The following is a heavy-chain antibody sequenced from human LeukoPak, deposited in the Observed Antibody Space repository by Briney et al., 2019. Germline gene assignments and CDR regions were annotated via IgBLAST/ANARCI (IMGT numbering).Heavy chain of an antibody. Sequence: ASVKVSCKASGYTFTCYYIHWVRQARGQGLEWMGRIIPNSGGTNYAQKFQGRVTMTRDTSISTAYMQLSRLRLDDTAVYYCARGPSQWDYYDSTGSYGHWGQGTLVTVSS. J-gene: IGHJ4*02. V-gene: IGHV1-2*06. CDR2: IIPNSGGT. CDR3: ARGPSQWDYYDSTGSYGH. CDR1: GYTFTCYY. D-gene: IGHD3-22*01.